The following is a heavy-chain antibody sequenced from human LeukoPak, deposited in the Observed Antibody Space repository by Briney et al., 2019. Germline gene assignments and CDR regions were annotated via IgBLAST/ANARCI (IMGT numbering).Heavy chain of an antibody. V-gene: IGHV3-48*01. Sequence: GGSLRLSCAASGFTFSDYSMNWVRQAPGKGLEWISYIGIDSGSTNYADSVKGRFTISGDKAKNSLYLQMNSLRVEDTAVYYCARDYKYAFDNWGQGTLVTVSP. CDR1: GFTFSDYS. CDR2: IGIDSGST. CDR3: ARDYKYAFDN. J-gene: IGHJ4*02. D-gene: IGHD5-24*01.